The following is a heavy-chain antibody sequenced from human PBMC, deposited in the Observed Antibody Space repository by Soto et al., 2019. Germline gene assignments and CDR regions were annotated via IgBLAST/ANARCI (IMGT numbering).Heavy chain of an antibody. CDR2: ISAYNGNT. V-gene: IGHV1-18*01. J-gene: IGHJ6*02. CDR1: GYPFTSYG. D-gene: IGHD6-19*01. CDR3: ARDFVFGSGRPIYYYGMDV. Sequence: ASVKVSCKASGYPFTSYGISWVRQAPGQGLEWMGWISAYNGNTNDAQKLQGRVTMTTDTSTSTAYMELRSLRSDDTAVYYCARDFVFGSGRPIYYYGMDVWGQGTTVTVSS.